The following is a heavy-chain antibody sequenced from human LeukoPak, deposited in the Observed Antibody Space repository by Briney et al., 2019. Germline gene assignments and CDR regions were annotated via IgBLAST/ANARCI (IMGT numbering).Heavy chain of an antibody. J-gene: IGHJ4*02. CDR2: ISAYNGNT. CDR3: ARGLRVVLGVIIYYFDY. CDR1: GNTFTSYG. V-gene: IGHV1-18*01. D-gene: IGHD3-10*01. Sequence: ASVKVSCKASGNTFTSYGISWVRQAPGQGLEWMGWISAYNGNTNYAQKLQGRVTMTRNTSISTAYMELSSLRSEDTAVYYCARGLRVVLGVIIYYFDYWRQGTLVTVSS.